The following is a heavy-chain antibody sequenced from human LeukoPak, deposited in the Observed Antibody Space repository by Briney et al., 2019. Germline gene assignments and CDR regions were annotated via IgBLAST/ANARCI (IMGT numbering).Heavy chain of an antibody. V-gene: IGHV3-21*01. CDR2: ISSSSSYI. CDR3: AGYSSAWYLVDSYNGMDV. D-gene: IGHD6-19*01. J-gene: IGHJ6*02. Sequence: GGSLRLSCAASGFTFSSYSMNWVRQAPGKGLEWVSSISSSSSYIYYADSVKGRFTISRDNAKNSLYLQVSGLRAEDTAVYYCAGYSSAWYLVDSYNGMDVWGQGTTVIASS. CDR1: GFTFSSYS.